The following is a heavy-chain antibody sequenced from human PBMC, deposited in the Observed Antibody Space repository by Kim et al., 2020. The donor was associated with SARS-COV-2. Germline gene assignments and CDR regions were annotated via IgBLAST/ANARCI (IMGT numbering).Heavy chain of an antibody. CDR1: GGSISSSSYY. CDR2: IYYSGST. V-gene: IGHV4-39*07. J-gene: IGHJ5*02. Sequence: SETLSLTCTVSGGSISSSSYYWGWIRQPPGKGLEWIGSIYYSGSTYYNPSLKSRVTISVDTSKNQFSLKLSSVTAADTAVYYCARESRPGGYDFWSGSTNWFDPWGQGTLVTVSS. D-gene: IGHD3-3*01. CDR3: ARESRPGGYDFWSGSTNWFDP.